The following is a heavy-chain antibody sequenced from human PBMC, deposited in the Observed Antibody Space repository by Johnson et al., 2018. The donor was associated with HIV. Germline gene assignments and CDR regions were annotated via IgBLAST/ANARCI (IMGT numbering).Heavy chain of an antibody. Sequence: VQLVESGGGVVQPGRSLRLSCAASGFTFSSYWMSWVRQAPGKGLEWVANIKQDGSEKYYVDSVKGRFTISRDNAKNSLYLQMNSLRAEDTAVYYCARAGGDLLPDAFDIWGQGTMVTVSS. D-gene: IGHD2-21*02. CDR2: IKQDGSEK. V-gene: IGHV3-7*01. CDR1: GFTFSSYW. CDR3: ARAGGDLLPDAFDI. J-gene: IGHJ3*02.